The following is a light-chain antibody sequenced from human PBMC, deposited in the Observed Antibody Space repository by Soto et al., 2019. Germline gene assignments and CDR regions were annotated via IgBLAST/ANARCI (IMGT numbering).Light chain of an antibody. CDR2: VKSDGSH. J-gene: IGLJ2*01. CDR3: QTWDTGNVV. CDR1: SGHGNYV. V-gene: IGLV4-69*01. Sequence: QPVLTQSPSASASLGASVKLTCTLSSGHGNYVIAWHQQQPEKGPRYLMKVKSDGSHSKGDGIPDRFSGSSSGAERYLAISRLQSEDEADYCCQTWDTGNVVFGGGTQLTVL.